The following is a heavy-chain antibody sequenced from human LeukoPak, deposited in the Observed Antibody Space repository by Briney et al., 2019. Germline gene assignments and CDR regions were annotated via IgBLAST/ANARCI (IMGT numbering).Heavy chain of an antibody. CDR3: ARAETYYYDSSGYYGYFQH. CDR1: GYTFTSHG. CDR2: ISAYNGNT. D-gene: IGHD3-22*01. J-gene: IGHJ1*01. Sequence: ASVKVSCKASGYTFTSHGISWVRQAPGQGLEWMGWISAYNGNTNYAQKLQGRVTMTTDTSTSTAYMELRSLRSDDTAVYYCARAETYYYDSSGYYGYFQHWGQGTLVTVSS. V-gene: IGHV1-18*01.